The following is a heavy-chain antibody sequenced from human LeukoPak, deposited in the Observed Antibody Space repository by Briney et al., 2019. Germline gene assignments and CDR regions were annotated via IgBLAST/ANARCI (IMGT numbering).Heavy chain of an antibody. J-gene: IGHJ4*02. CDR3: ADYYYDSGSSSRGGFDY. V-gene: IGHV3-23*01. D-gene: IGHD3-10*01. CDR1: GFTYKNYV. Sequence: PGGSLRLSCTASGFTYKNYVKRWVPHAPGEGLACVSLIGGDTTSTYHADSVKGRFTISRDNSKNTVYLETNRLRPEDTAIYYCADYYYDSGSSSRGGFDYWGQGVLVTVSS. CDR2: IGGDTTST.